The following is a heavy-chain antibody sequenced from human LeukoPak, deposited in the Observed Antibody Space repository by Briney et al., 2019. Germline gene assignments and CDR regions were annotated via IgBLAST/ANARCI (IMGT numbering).Heavy chain of an antibody. CDR1: GGSISGGDYY. CDR2: IYYSGST. Sequence: SETLSLTCTVSGGSISGGDYYWSWIRQPPGKSLEWIGYIYYSGSTYYNPSLKSRVTISVDTSKNQFSLKLSSVTAADTAVYYCARAQGLQLWAYGLIDYWGQGTLVTVSS. V-gene: IGHV4-30-4*01. CDR3: ARAQGLQLWAYGLIDY. D-gene: IGHD5-18*01. J-gene: IGHJ4*02.